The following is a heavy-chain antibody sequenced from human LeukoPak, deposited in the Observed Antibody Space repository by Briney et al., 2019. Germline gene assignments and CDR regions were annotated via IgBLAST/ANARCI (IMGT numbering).Heavy chain of an antibody. CDR1: GFTFSSYE. V-gene: IGHV3-23*01. CDR3: AKHSSLVVRNYFDY. D-gene: IGHD2-15*01. Sequence: GGSLRLSCAASGFTFSSYEMNWVRQGPGKGLEWVSAIGGSIGSTFYTDSVKGRFTISRDNSKNTLSLQMNSLRVEDTAVYYCAKHSSLVVRNYFDYWGQGTLVTVSS. J-gene: IGHJ4*02. CDR2: IGGSIGST.